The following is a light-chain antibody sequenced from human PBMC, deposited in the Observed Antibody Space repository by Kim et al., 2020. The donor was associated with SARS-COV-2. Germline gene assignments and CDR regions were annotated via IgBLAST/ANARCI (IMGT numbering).Light chain of an antibody. CDR1: QGISNR. J-gene: IGKJ2*01. Sequence: DIEMTQFPSSVSASVGDRVTITCRASQGISNRLGWYQQKPGQDPKLLIYAASTLQSGVPSRFSGSGSGTDFTLTISSLQPEDFATYYCQQAISFPYTFGQGTKLEI. CDR3: QQAISFPYT. V-gene: IGKV1D-12*01. CDR2: AAS.